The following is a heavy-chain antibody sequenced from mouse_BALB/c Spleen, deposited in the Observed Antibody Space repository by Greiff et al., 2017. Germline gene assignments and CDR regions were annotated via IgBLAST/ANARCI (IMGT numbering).Heavy chain of an antibody. Sequence: EVHLVESGGGLVQPGGSRKLSCAASGFTFSSFGMHWVRQAPEKGLEWVAYISSGSSTIYYADTVKGRFTISRDNPKNTLFLQMTSLRSEDTAMYYCARGRSVAMDYWGQGTSVTVSS. J-gene: IGHJ4*01. CDR3: ARGRSVAMDY. CDR1: GFTFSSFG. V-gene: IGHV5-17*02. CDR2: ISSGSSTI.